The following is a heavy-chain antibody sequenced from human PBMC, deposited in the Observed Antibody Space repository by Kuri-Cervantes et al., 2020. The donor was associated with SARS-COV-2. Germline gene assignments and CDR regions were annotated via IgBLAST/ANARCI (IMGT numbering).Heavy chain of an antibody. J-gene: IGHJ4*02. D-gene: IGHD3-22*01. CDR3: TSTGYDSSGYHPDY. CDR2: VRGKANNYAT. V-gene: IGHV3-73*01. CDR1: GFLFSASA. Sequence: GESLKISCEVSGFLFSASAIHWVRQASGKGLEWVGRVRGKANNYATAYAASVKGRFTISRDDSKNMAYLQMNSLKTEDTAVYYCTSTGYDSSGYHPDYWGQGTLVTVSS.